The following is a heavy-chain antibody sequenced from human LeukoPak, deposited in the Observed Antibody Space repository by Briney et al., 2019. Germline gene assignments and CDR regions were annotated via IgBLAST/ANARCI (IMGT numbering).Heavy chain of an antibody. V-gene: IGHV4-31*03. D-gene: IGHD6-6*01. CDR1: GGSISSGGYY. J-gene: IGHJ5*02. CDR3: ARGGIAARPVNWFDP. CDR2: IYYSGST. Sequence: SQTLSLTCTVSGGSISSGGYYWSWIRQHPGKGLEWIGYIYYSGSTYYNPSLKSRVTISVDTSKNQFSLKLSSVTAADTAVYYCARGGIAARPVNWFDPWGQGTLVTVS.